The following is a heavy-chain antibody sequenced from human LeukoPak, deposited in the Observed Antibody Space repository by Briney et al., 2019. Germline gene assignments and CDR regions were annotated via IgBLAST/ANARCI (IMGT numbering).Heavy chain of an antibody. J-gene: IGHJ4*02. V-gene: IGHV3-7*01. D-gene: IGHD6-13*01. CDR3: ARCGVGVAAAAANC. CDR1: GFTLSSYW. Sequence: GGSLRLSCAASGFTLSSYWMSWIRQAPGKGLEWVANIKQDGSAIYYVDSVKGRFTISRDNAKNSLYLQMNSLRAEDTAVYYCARCGVGVAAAAANCWGQGTLLTVSS. CDR2: IKQDGSAI.